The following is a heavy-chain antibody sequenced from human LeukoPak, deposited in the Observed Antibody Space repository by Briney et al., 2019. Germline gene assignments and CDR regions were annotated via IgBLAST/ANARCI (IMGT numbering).Heavy chain of an antibody. J-gene: IGHJ4*02. CDR1: GFTVSSNY. Sequence: PGGSLRLSCAASGFTVSSNYMSWVRQAPGKGLEWVSVIYSGGSTYYADSVKGRFTISRHNSKNTLYLQMNSLRAEDTAVYYCARARNYCSGGSCYLPYWGQGTLVTVSS. CDR3: ARARNYCSGGSCYLPY. D-gene: IGHD2-15*01. CDR2: IYSGGST. V-gene: IGHV3-53*01.